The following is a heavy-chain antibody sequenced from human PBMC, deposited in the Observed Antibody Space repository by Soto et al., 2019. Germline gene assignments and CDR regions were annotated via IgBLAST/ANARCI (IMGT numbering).Heavy chain of an antibody. CDR3: ARHRTSTARKRYHYHLDV. Sequence: SETLSLTCTVSGGSISSYYWSWIRQPPGKGLEWIGYIYYSGSTNYNPSLKSRVTISVGTSKNQFSLKLSSVTAADTAVYYCARHRTSTARKRYHYHLDVWGKGTTVTVSS. CDR1: GGSISSYY. J-gene: IGHJ6*03. V-gene: IGHV4-59*08. D-gene: IGHD2-2*01. CDR2: IYYSGST.